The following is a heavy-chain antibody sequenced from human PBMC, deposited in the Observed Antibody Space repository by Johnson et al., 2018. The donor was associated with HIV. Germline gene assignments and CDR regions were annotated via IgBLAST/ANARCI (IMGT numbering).Heavy chain of an antibody. CDR2: ISYDGSNK. CDR1: GFTFSSYA. V-gene: IGHV3-30*04. CDR3: ARDALQQLVPRGAFNL. D-gene: IGHD6-13*01. J-gene: IGHJ3*01. Sequence: QVQLVESGGGVVQPGRSLRLSCAASGFTFSSYAMHWVRQAPGKGLEWVAVISYDGSNKYYADSVKGRFTISRDNSKNTLYLQMNSLRAEDTAVYSCARDALQQLVPRGAFNLWGQGTMVTVSS.